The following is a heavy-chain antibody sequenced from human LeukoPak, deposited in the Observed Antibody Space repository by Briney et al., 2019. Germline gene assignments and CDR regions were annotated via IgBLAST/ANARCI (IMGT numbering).Heavy chain of an antibody. J-gene: IGHJ5*02. D-gene: IGHD3-3*01. CDR3: ARGEYDFWSGHKNWFDP. CDR2: INAGNGNT. V-gene: IGHV1-3*01. Sequence: ASVKVSCKASGYTFTSYAMHWVRQAPGQRLEWMGWINAGNGNTKYSQKFQGRVTITRDTSASTAYMELSSLRSEDTAVYYCARGEYDFWSGHKNWFDPWGQGTRVTVSS. CDR1: GYTFTSYA.